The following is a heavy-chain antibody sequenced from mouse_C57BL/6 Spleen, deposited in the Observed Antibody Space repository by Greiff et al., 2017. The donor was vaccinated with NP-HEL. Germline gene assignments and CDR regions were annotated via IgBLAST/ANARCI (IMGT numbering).Heavy chain of an antibody. Sequence: VQLQQSGPELVKPGASVKISCKASGYAFSSSWMNWVKQRPGKGLEWIGRIYPGDGDTNYNGKFKGKATLTADKSSSTAYMQLSSLTSEDSAVYFCARWRARGAMDYWGQGTSVTVSS. CDR2: IYPGDGDT. CDR3: ARWRARGAMDY. D-gene: IGHD3-3*01. CDR1: GYAFSSSW. J-gene: IGHJ4*01. V-gene: IGHV1-82*01.